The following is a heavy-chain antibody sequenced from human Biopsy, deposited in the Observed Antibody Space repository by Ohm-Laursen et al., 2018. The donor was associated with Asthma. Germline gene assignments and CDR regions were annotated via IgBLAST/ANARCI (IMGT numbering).Heavy chain of an antibody. Sequence: VSVKVSCKASGYTFTSTVYGISWVRQAPGQGLEWMGWIRPHTGDTNYAQMLRGRVTIATDTSTSTAYMELRGLRSDDTAVYYCARDPGGFDPWGQGTLVTVSS. D-gene: IGHD3-10*01. CDR3: ARDPGGFDP. CDR2: IRPHTGDT. V-gene: IGHV1-18*01. J-gene: IGHJ5*02. CDR1: GYTFTSTVYG.